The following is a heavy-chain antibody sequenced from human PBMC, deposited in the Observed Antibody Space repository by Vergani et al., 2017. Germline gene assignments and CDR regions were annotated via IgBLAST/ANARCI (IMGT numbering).Heavy chain of an antibody. V-gene: IGHV1-69*01. D-gene: IGHD3-22*01. CDR1: GGTFSSYA. J-gene: IGHJ3*02. CDR3: ARDRRVVITTPGAFDI. Sequence: QVQLVQSGAEVKKPGASVKVSCKASGGTFSSYAISWVRQAPGHGLEWMGGIIPIFGTANYAQKFQGRVTITADESTSTAYMELSSLRSEDTAVYYCARDRRVVITTPGAFDIWGQGTMVTVSS. CDR2: IIPIFGTA.